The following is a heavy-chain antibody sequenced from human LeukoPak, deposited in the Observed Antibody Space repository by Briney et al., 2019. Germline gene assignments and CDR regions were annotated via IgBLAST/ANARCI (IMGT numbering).Heavy chain of an antibody. J-gene: IGHJ4*02. CDR3: ARVAYSGYVTGNDY. CDR1: GFTFDDYG. D-gene: IGHD5-12*01. CDR2: INWNGGST. Sequence: GGSLRLSCAASGFTFDDYGMSWVRQAPGKGLEWVSGINWNGGSTDYADSVNGRFTISRDNAKNSLYVQMDSLRAEDTALYYCARVAYSGYVTGNDYWGQGTLVIVSS. V-gene: IGHV3-20*04.